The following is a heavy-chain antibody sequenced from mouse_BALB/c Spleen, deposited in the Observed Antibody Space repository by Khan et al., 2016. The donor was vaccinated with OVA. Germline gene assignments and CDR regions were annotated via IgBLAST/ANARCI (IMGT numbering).Heavy chain of an antibody. Sequence: VQLKESGPGLVKPSQSLSLTCTVTGYSITSDYAWNWIRQFPGNKLEWMGYLSYSGSTGYNPSLKSRISITRDTSNNQFFLQLNSVTTEDTATYYCARRYYYGHWYFDVWGAGTTVTVSS. J-gene: IGHJ1*01. CDR1: GYSITSDYA. V-gene: IGHV3-2*02. D-gene: IGHD1-1*01. CDR3: ARRYYYGHWYFDV. CDR2: LSYSGST.